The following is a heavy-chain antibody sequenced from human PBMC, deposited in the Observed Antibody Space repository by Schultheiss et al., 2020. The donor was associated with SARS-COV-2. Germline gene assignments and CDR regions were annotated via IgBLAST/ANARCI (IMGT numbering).Heavy chain of an antibody. CDR1: GGTFSSYG. J-gene: IGHJ5*02. V-gene: IGHV1-69*10. Sequence: SVKVSCKASGGTFSSYGISWVRQAPGQRLEWMGWIIPILGIANYAQKFQGRVTITADKSTSTAYMELSSLRSEDTAVYYCARLKQHSSADYWFDPWGQGTLVTVSS. CDR3: ARLKQHSSADYWFDP. D-gene: IGHD6-25*01. CDR2: IIPILGIA.